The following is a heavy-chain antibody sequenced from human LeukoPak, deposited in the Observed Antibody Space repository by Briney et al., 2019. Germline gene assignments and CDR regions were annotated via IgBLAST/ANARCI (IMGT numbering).Heavy chain of an antibody. V-gene: IGHV3-23*01. Sequence: GGSLRLSCAASGFTFSSYATSWVRQAPGKGLEWVSAISGSGGSTYYADSVKGRFTISRDNSKNTLYLQMNSLRAEDTAVYYCAKCPGSSGVVVTAKGLSYYFDYWGQGTLVTVSS. J-gene: IGHJ4*02. CDR1: GFTFSSYA. CDR2: ISGSGGST. CDR3: AKCPGSSGVVVTAKGLSYYFDY. D-gene: IGHD2-21*02.